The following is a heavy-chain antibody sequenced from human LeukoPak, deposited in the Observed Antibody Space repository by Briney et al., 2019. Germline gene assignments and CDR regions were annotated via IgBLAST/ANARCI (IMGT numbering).Heavy chain of an antibody. CDR2: IDPRDSYT. D-gene: IGHD2-2*03. J-gene: IGHJ5*02. V-gene: IGHV5-10-1*01. CDR1: GYNFTSYW. Sequence: GESLKISCKGSGYNFTSYWIRWVRQVPGKGLEWMGRIDPRDSYTDYSPSFQGHVTISADKSIRTAYLQWSSLKASDTAMYYCARLDNTYNWFDPWGQGTLVTVSS. CDR3: ARLDNTYNWFDP.